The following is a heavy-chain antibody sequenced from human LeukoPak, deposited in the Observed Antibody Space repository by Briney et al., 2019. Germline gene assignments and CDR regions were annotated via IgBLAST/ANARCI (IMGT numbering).Heavy chain of an antibody. CDR2: IYLYGTT. CDR3: ARGALPSAFDI. CDR1: IGSISSSKW. J-gene: IGHJ3*02. V-gene: IGHV4-4*02. Sequence: SETLSLTCSVSIGSISSSKWWSWVRQSPVKGLEWIGEIYLYGTTNYNPSFTSRVTMSVDRSRNQFSLKLTSVTAADTAVYFCARGALPSAFDIWGQGTMVTVSS.